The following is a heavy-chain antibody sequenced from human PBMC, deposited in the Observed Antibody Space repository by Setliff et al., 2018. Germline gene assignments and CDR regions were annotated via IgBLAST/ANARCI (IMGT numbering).Heavy chain of an antibody. Sequence: SVKVSCKASGGTFSSYAISWVRQAPGQGLEWMGGIIPIFGTANYAQKFQGRVTITADESTSTAYMELSSLRSDDTAVYYCAKVNNRFWSGYYPYYYGMDVWGQGTTVTSP. D-gene: IGHD3-3*01. CDR1: GGTFSSYA. J-gene: IGHJ6*02. CDR2: IIPIFGTA. CDR3: AKVNNRFWSGYYPYYYGMDV. V-gene: IGHV1-69*13.